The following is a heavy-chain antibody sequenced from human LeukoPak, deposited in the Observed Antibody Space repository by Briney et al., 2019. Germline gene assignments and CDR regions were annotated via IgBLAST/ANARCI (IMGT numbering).Heavy chain of an antibody. CDR1: GFTFSSYA. CDR2: ISGSGGST. D-gene: IGHD5-24*01. J-gene: IGHJ3*02. CDR3: AKGPPKITLCAFDI. Sequence: GGSLRLSCSASGFTFSSYAMSWVRQAPGKGLEGVSAISGSGGSTYYADSVKGRFTISRDNPKNTLYLQMNSLRAEDTAVYYCAKGPPKITLCAFDIWGQGTMVTVSS. V-gene: IGHV3-23*01.